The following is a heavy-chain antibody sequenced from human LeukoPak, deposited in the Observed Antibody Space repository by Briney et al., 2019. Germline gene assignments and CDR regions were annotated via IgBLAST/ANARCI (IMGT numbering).Heavy chain of an antibody. Sequence: SGTLSLTCAVSGGAIRSNNWWSWVRQPPGKGLEWIGEIYHSGNTNYNPSLKSRVTISVDKSKSQFSLILRSVTAADTAVYYCARAPPYASGWSKGVLDYWGQGSLVTVSS. CDR3: ARAPPYASGWSKGVLDY. J-gene: IGHJ4*02. CDR2: IYHSGNT. V-gene: IGHV4-4*02. CDR1: GGAIRSNNW. D-gene: IGHD6-19*01.